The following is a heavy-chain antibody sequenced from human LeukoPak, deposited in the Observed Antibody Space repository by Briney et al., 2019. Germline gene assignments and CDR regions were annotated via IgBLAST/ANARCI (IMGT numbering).Heavy chain of an antibody. CDR2: ISGSGAGT. J-gene: IGHJ4*02. D-gene: IGHD3-22*01. CDR1: GFTFSSYA. Sequence: GGSLRLSCAASGFTFSSYAMGWVRQAPGKGLEWVSSISGSGAGTYYADSVKGRFTISRDNAKNSLYLQMNSLRAEDTALYYCARPAPYDSSSFDYWGQGTLVTVSS. V-gene: IGHV3-23*01. CDR3: ARPAPYDSSSFDY.